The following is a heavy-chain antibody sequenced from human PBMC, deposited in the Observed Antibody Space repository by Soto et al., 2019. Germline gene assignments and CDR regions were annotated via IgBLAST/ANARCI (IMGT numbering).Heavy chain of an antibody. J-gene: IGHJ6*02. Sequence: GASVKVSCKASGYSFTDYHIHWVRQAPGQGLEWMGWISAYNGNTNYAQKLQGRVTMTTDTSTSTAYMELRSLRSDDTAVYYCARGITTIGYYYYGMDVWGQGTTVTVSS. V-gene: IGHV1-18*04. CDR1: GYSFTDYH. D-gene: IGHD3-10*02. CDR3: ARGITTIGYYYYGMDV. CDR2: ISAYNGNT.